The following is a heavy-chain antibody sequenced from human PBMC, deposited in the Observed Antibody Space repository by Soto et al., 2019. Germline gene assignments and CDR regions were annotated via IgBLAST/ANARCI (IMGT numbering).Heavy chain of an antibody. CDR2: ISGSGGST. CDR3: AKDLAYYYASSGYHYFDY. D-gene: IGHD3-22*01. CDR1: GFTVSGYA. Sequence: GGSLRLFCAASGFTVSGYAMSWVGQAPGKGLEWVSAISGSGGSTYYADSVKGRFTISRDNSKNTLYLQMNSLRAEDTAVYYCAKDLAYYYASSGYHYFDYCGQGTLVTVSS. J-gene: IGHJ4*02. V-gene: IGHV3-23*01.